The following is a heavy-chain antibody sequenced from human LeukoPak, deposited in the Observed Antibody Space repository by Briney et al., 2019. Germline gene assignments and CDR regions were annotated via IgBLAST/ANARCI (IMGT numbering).Heavy chain of an antibody. D-gene: IGHD3-22*01. V-gene: IGHV3-74*01. J-gene: IGHJ4*02. CDR3: VRVIPSSGTLDF. CDR1: EITFSKYW. CDR2: ISSDWTTT. Sequence: GGSLRLSCPVPEITFSKYWIHWVRQAPGKGLLWVSRISSDWTTTTYADFVKGRFTISRDDAKNTVYLQMNSLRVEDTAVYYCVRVIPSSGTLDFWGQGTLVTVSS.